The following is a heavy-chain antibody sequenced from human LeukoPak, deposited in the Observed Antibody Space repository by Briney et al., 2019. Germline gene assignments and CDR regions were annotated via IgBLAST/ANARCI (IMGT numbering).Heavy chain of an antibody. Sequence: ASVKVSCKASGYTFTGYYMHWVRQAPGQGLEWMGWINPNSGGTNYAQKFQGRVTMTRDTSISTAYMELSRLRSDDTAVYYCATTYYDFWSGCRLNWYFDLWGRGTLVTVSS. J-gene: IGHJ2*01. CDR2: INPNSGGT. V-gene: IGHV1-2*02. CDR3: ATTYYDFWSGCRLNWYFDL. D-gene: IGHD3-3*01. CDR1: GYTFTGYY.